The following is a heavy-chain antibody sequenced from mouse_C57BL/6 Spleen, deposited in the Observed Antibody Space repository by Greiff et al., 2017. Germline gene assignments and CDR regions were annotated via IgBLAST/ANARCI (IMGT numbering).Heavy chain of an antibody. J-gene: IGHJ2*01. CDR3: ARFTIHYYGSSYFDY. D-gene: IGHD1-1*01. Sequence: VQLQQSGPELVKPGASVKISCKASGYAFSSSWMNWVKQRPGKGLEWIGRIYPGDGDTNYNGKFKGKATLTADKSSSTAYMQLSSLTSEDSAVYFCARFTIHYYGSSYFDYWGQGTTLTVSS. CDR1: GYAFSSSW. V-gene: IGHV1-82*01. CDR2: IYPGDGDT.